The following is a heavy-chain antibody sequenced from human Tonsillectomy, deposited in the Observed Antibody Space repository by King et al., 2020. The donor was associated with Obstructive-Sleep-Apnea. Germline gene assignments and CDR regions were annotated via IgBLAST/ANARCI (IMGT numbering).Heavy chain of an antibody. D-gene: IGHD6-19*01. CDR3: ARDQPREHHKRAVAAPDDYYYGMDV. J-gene: IGHJ6*02. Sequence: QLQESGPGLVKPSETLSLTCTVSGGSISSYYWSWIRQPPGKGLEWIGYIYYSGSTNYNPSLKSRVTISVDTSKNQFSLKLSSVTAADTALYYCARDQPREHHKRAVAAPDDYYYGMDVWGQGTTVTVSS. V-gene: IGHV4-59*01. CDR1: GGSISSYY. CDR2: IYYSGST.